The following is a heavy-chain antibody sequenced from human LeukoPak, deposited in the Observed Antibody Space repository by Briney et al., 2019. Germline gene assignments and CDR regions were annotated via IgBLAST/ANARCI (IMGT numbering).Heavy chain of an antibody. CDR2: ISSSGNRT. D-gene: IGHD2-21*01. J-gene: IGHJ4*02. CDR1: GFSLSSYE. V-gene: IGHV3-48*03. Sequence: RGCLRLSCAVSGFSLSSYETNWVRHAPEKGLGWVCYISSSGNRTYYADYVRGRLNTSRDNANNSMYLQRNSLRVEDTAVYYCARDGGVWWNDSGGKGPLVTVSS. CDR3: ARDGGVWWNDS.